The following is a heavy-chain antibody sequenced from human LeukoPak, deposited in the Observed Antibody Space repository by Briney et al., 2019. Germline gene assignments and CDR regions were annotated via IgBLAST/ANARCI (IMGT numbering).Heavy chain of an antibody. D-gene: IGHD4-17*01. V-gene: IGHV3-23*01. CDR3: AKMSPYGDDDY. CDR2: ISGSGGST. Sequence: GGSLRLSCAASGFTFSSYSMNWVRQTPGKGLEWVSAISGSGGSTYYADSVKGRFTISRDNSKNTLYLQMNSLRAEDTAVYYCAKMSPYGDDDYWGQGTLVTVSS. J-gene: IGHJ4*02. CDR1: GFTFSSYS.